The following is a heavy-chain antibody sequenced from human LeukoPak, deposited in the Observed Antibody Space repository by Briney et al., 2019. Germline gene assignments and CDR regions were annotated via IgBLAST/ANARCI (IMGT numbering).Heavy chain of an antibody. CDR2: ISYDGINK. Sequence: GGSLRLSCTASGFSFSGYALHWVRQAPGKGLEWVTLISYDGINKNYADSVKGRFTISRDNGKNTLYLQMNSLRAEDTAVYYCASYLTSIPSGMDVWGQGTTVIVSS. V-gene: IGHV3-30-3*01. CDR3: ASYLTSIPSGMDV. CDR1: GFSFSGYA. D-gene: IGHD2/OR15-2a*01. J-gene: IGHJ6*02.